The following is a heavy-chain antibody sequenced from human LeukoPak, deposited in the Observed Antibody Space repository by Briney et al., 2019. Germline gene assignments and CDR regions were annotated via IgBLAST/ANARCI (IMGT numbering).Heavy chain of an antibody. V-gene: IGHV4-34*01. J-gene: IGHJ4*02. CDR2: INHSGST. CDR3: ARVQAEVGPGH. D-gene: IGHD1-26*01. Sequence: PSETLSLTCTVYGGSFTGYYWRWIRQPPGEGLEWIGEINHSGSTNYNPSLKSRVTISVDTSKNQFSLKLSAVAAADSAMYDCARVQAEVGPGHWGQGTLVTVSS. CDR1: GGSFTGYY.